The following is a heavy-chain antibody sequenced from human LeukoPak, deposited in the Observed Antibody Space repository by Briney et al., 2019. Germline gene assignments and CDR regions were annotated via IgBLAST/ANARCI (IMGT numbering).Heavy chain of an antibody. J-gene: IGHJ4*02. D-gene: IGHD5-24*01. CDR3: ARDRGDGCNSGYFEY. V-gene: IGHV4-61*02. CDR1: GASISSGSYY. CDR2: IYTSGST. Sequence: SQTLSLTCTVSGASISSGSYYWSWIRQPAGKGLEWIGRIYTSGSTTYNPSLKSRVTISVDTSKNQFSLKLSSVTAADTAVYYCARDRGDGCNSGYFEYWGQGTLVTVSS.